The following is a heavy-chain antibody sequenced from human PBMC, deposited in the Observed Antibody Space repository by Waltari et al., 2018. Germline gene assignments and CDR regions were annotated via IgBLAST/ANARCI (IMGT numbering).Heavy chain of an antibody. V-gene: IGHV4-30-4*08. J-gene: IGHJ6*03. Sequence: QVQLQESGPGLVKPSQTLSLTCTVSGGSISSGDYYWSWIRQPPGKGLEWIGYIYYSGSTYSNPSLKSRVTISVDTSKNQFSLKLSSVTAADTAVYYCASHYGGNHPWYYYYYMDVWGKGTTVTISS. CDR2: IYYSGST. CDR1: GGSISSGDYY. D-gene: IGHD4-17*01. CDR3: ASHYGGNHPWYYYYYMDV.